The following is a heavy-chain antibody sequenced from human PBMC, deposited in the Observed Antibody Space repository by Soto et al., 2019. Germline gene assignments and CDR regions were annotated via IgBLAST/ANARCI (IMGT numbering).Heavy chain of an antibody. CDR3: AREGIAVAGTDAFDI. Sequence: GGSLRLSCAASGFTFSSYGMHWVRQAPGKGLEWVAVIWYDGSNKYYADSVKGRFTISRDNSKNTLYLQMNSLRAEDTAVYYCAREGIAVAGTDAFDIWGQGTMVTVSS. CDR2: IWYDGSNK. D-gene: IGHD6-19*01. CDR1: GFTFSSYG. J-gene: IGHJ3*02. V-gene: IGHV3-33*01.